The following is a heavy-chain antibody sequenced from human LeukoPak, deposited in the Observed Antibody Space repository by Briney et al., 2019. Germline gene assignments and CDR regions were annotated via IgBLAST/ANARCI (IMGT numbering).Heavy chain of an antibody. CDR1: GFTFSSYS. CDR2: ISSGSSYI. D-gene: IGHD6-13*01. J-gene: IGHJ4*02. CDR3: AREGYSRTWYFDY. Sequence: PGGSLRLSCAASGFTFSSYSMHWVRQAPGKGPEWVSCISSGSSYIHYADSLKGRFTISRDSAKNALYLQMNSLRAEDTAVYYCAREGYSRTWYFDYWGREPWSPSPQ. V-gene: IGHV3-21*01.